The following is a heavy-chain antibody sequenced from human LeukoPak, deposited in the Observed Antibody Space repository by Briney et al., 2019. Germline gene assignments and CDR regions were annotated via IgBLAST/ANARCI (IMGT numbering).Heavy chain of an antibody. CDR2: ISSSSSCI. V-gene: IGHV3-21*01. D-gene: IGHD5-24*01. CDR1: GFTFSSYS. CDR3: ARANQAARRPPYYYYYMDV. Sequence: GGSLRLSCAASGFTFSSYSMNWVRQAPGKGLEGFSSISSSSSCIYYADSVKGRFTISRDNAKNSLYLQMNSLRAEDTAVYYCARANQAARRPPYYYYYMDVWGKGTTVTVSS. J-gene: IGHJ6*03.